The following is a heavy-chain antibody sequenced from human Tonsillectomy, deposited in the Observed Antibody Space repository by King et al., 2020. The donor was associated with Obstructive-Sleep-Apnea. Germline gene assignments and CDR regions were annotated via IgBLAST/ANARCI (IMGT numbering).Heavy chain of an antibody. CDR2: IWYDGSKK. CDR1: GFTFSSYG. J-gene: IGHJ4*02. CDR3: AKGVGGYGYFDY. Sequence: VQLVESGGGVVQPGRSLRLSCAASGFTFSSYGMHWVRQAPGKGLDWVAVIWYDGSKKYYADSVKGRFTISRDNSKNTLYLQMNSLRAEDTAVYYCAKGVGGYGYFDYWGQGTLVTVSS. V-gene: IGHV3-33*06. D-gene: IGHD5-18*01.